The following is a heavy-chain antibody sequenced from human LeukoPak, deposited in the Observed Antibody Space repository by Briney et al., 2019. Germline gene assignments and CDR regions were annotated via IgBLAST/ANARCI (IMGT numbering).Heavy chain of an antibody. V-gene: IGHV4-34*01. CDR1: GGSFSAYY. CDR3: ARVGYSSGWYFFDS. D-gene: IGHD6-19*01. CDR2: INHSGST. Sequence: SETLSLTCAVYGGSFSAYYWSWIRQPPGKGLEWIGEINHSGSTNYNPSLKSRVTISVDTSKNQFSLELSSVTAADTAVYYCARVGYSSGWYFFDSWGQGTLVTVSS. J-gene: IGHJ4*02.